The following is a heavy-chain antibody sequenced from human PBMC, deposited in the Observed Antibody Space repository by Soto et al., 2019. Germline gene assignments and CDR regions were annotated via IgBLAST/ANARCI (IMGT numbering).Heavy chain of an antibody. CDR2: ISSSSSYI. CDR3: ASLGWQQLGLIRIDFDY. V-gene: IGHV3-21*01. CDR1: GFTFSSYS. D-gene: IGHD6-13*01. Sequence: EVQLVESGGGLVKPGGSLRLSCAASGFTFSSYSMNWVRQAPGKGLEWVSSISSSSSYIYYADSVKGRFTISRDNAKNSLYLQMNRLRAEDTAVYYCASLGWQQLGLIRIDFDYWGQGTLVTVSS. J-gene: IGHJ4*02.